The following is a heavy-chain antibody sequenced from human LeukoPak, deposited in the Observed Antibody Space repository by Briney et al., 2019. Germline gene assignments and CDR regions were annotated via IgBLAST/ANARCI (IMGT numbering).Heavy chain of an antibody. V-gene: IGHV4-34*01. CDR1: GGSFSGYY. Sequence: SETLSLTCAVYGGSFSGYYWSWIRQPPGKGLEWIGEINHSGSTNYNPSLESRVTISVDTSKNQFSLKLSSVTAADTAVYYCATGSLLWFGEPLDYWGQGTLVTVSS. CDR3: ATGSLLWFGEPLDY. J-gene: IGHJ4*02. D-gene: IGHD3-10*01. CDR2: INHSGST.